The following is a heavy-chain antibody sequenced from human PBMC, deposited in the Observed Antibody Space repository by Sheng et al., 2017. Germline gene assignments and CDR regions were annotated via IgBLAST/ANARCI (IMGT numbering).Heavy chain of an antibody. CDR1: GFTFSTYS. CDR2: ISSGSSTI. Sequence: EVQLLESGGGLVQPGGSLRLSCAASGFTFSTYSMNWVRQAPGKGLEWVSYISSGSSTIYYADSVQGRFTISRDNAKNSLYLQMNSLRAEDTAVYYCARDGFRWDSGYDYVRGDYYYYMDVWGKGTTVTVSS. CDR3: ARDGFRWDSGYDYVRGDYYYYMDV. J-gene: IGHJ6*03. V-gene: IGHV3-48*01. D-gene: IGHD5-12*01.